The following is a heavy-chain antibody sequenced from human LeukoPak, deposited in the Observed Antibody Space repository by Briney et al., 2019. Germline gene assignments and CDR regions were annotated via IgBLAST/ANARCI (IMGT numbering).Heavy chain of an antibody. V-gene: IGHV4-59*01. D-gene: IGHD2-15*01. J-gene: IGHJ4*02. Sequence: ASETLSLTCAVYGGSFSGYYWSWIRQPPGKGLEWIGYIYYSGSTNYNPSLKSRVTISVDTSKNQFSLKLRSVTAADTAVYYCARVTGYVIEDNFDYWGQGTLVTVSS. CDR2: IYYSGST. CDR3: ARVTGYVIEDNFDY. CDR1: GGSFSGYY.